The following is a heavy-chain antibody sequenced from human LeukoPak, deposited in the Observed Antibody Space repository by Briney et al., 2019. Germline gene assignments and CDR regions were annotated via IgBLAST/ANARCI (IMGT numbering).Heavy chain of an antibody. Sequence: QPGGSLRLSCAASGFSFNTFAMHWVRQAPGKGLKWVAVVSYDGDKREYADSVKGRFTISRDNYQNTLYLQMDSLRAEDTAFYYCARDTRHWGSGPPDYWGQGTLVTVSS. CDR3: ARDTRHWGSGPPDY. CDR2: VSYDGDKR. J-gene: IGHJ4*02. CDR1: GFSFNTFA. V-gene: IGHV3-30-3*01. D-gene: IGHD7-27*01.